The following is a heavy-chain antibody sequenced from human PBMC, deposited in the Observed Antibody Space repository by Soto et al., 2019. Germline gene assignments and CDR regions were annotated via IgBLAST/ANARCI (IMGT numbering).Heavy chain of an antibody. CDR2: TYYRSKWYN. CDR3: ARGEQYSGRIFDY. J-gene: IGHJ4*02. D-gene: IGHD1-26*01. Sequence: QVQLQQSGPGLVKPSQTLSVTCGISGDSVSSNSAAWHWLRQSPSRGLEWLGRTYYRSKWYNDYAVSVESRITINPDTSKNHFSLQLNFVKPEDTAVYFCARGEQYSGRIFDYWGQGTLVTVSS. CDR1: GDSVSSNSAA. V-gene: IGHV6-1*01.